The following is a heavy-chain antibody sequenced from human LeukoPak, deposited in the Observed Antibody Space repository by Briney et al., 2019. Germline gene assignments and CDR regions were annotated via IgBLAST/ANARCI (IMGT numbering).Heavy chain of an antibody. J-gene: IGHJ4*02. CDR3: AKRSSTASGYLDF. D-gene: IGHD3-22*01. V-gene: IGHV3-30*02. CDR1: GFTFSSYG. CDR2: IRYEGSYK. Sequence: GGSLRLSCAASGFTFSSYGMHWVRQAPGKGLEWVAFIRYEGSYKYYADSVKGRFTISRDNSKNTIYLQMNSLRAEDTAIYYCAKRSSTASGYLDFWGRGALVTVSS.